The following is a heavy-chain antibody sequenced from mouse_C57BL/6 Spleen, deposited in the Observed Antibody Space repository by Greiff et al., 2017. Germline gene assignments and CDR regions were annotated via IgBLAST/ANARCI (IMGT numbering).Heavy chain of an antibody. V-gene: IGHV1-81*01. D-gene: IGHD2-4*01. J-gene: IGHJ1*03. Sequence: VKLQQSGAELARPGASVKLSCKASGYTFTSYGISWVKQRTGQGLEWIGEIYPRSGNTYYNEKFKGKATLTADKSSSTAYMGLRSLTSEDSAVYFCAREEIYYDYEGYFDVWGTGTTGTGSS. CDR2: IYPRSGNT. CDR1: GYTFTSYG. CDR3: AREEIYYDYEGYFDV.